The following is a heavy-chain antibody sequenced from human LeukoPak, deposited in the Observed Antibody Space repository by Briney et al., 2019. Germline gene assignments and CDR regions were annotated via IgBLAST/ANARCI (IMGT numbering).Heavy chain of an antibody. CDR3: ARGTLIGYCSGGSCYGYFDY. Sequence: ASVKVSCKASGYTFTGYYMHWVRQAPGQGLEWMGWINPNSGGTNYAQKFQGRVTMTRDTSISTAYMELSRLRSDDTAVDYCARGTLIGYCSGGSCYGYFDYWGQGTLVTVSS. CDR2: INPNSGGT. V-gene: IGHV1-2*02. D-gene: IGHD2-15*01. J-gene: IGHJ4*02. CDR1: GYTFTGYY.